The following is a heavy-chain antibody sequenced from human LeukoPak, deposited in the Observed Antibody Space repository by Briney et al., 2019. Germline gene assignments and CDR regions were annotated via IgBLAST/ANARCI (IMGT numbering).Heavy chain of an antibody. CDR1: GFTISDYS. D-gene: IGHD5-24*01. J-gene: IGHJ4*02. Sequence: GGSLSLSCAASGFTISDYSMNWVRQAPGKGLEWISYIGIDSGNTNYADSVKGRFTISGDKAKNSLYLQMNSLRVEDTAVYYCARDYKYAFDNWGQGTLVTVSS. CDR2: IGIDSGNT. V-gene: IGHV3-48*01. CDR3: ARDYKYAFDN.